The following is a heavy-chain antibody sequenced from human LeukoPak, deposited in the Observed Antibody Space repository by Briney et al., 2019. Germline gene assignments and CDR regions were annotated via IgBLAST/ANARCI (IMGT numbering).Heavy chain of an antibody. CDR3: SRQTYYYDNSAGY. V-gene: IGHV1-8*01. CDR1: GYTFTSFD. D-gene: IGHD3-22*01. CDR2: MNPNSGNT. J-gene: IGHJ4*02. Sequence: ASVKVSCKASGYTFTSFDMNWVRQATGQGLEWMGWMNPNSGNTGYAQKFQGRVTMTRDTSISTAYMELSRLRSDDTAVYYCSRQTYYYDNSAGYWGQGTLVTVSS.